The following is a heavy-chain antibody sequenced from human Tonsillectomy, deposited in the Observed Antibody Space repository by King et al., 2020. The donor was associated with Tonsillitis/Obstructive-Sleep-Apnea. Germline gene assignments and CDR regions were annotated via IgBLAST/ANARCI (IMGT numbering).Heavy chain of an antibody. V-gene: IGHV3-30*04. CDR2: ISYYESNK. CDR3: ARGWNSVVWYFDY. CDR1: GFTFSSYA. Sequence: VQLVESGGGVVQPGRSLRLSCAASGFTFSSYAMHWVRQAPGKGLEWVAVISYYESNKYYADSVKGRFTISRDNSKNTLCLQMNSLRAEDTAVYYCARGWNSVVWYFDYWGQGTLVTVSS. D-gene: IGHD1-7*01. J-gene: IGHJ4*02.